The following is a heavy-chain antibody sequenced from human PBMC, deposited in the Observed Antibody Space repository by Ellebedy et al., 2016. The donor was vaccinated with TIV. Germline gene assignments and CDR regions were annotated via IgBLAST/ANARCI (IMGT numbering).Heavy chain of an antibody. CDR2: IDYSGST. J-gene: IGHJ6*02. D-gene: IGHD3-22*01. CDR1: GGSISSYY. V-gene: IGHV4-59*04. Sequence: MPSETLSLTCSVSGGSISSYYRTWIRQTPAKGLAWIGHIDYSGSTYYNPSLDSRVTISVNTSMNQFPLSLSSVTAADTAVYYCARCSYDSSGLYYYYGMDVWGQGTTVTGSS. CDR3: ARCSYDSSGLYYYYGMDV.